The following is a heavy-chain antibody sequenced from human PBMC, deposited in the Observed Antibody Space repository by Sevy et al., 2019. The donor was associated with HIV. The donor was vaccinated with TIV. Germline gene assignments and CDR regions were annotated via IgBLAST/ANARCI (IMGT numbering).Heavy chain of an antibody. D-gene: IGHD3-10*01. J-gene: IGHJ4*02. CDR2: ISASGGST. CDR1: GFIFNSYA. CDR3: AKGYGSGSPPDY. Sequence: GGSLRLSCAASGFIFNSYAMSWVRQAPGNGLKWVSSISASGGSTYYGDSMKGRITISRDNFKNTLYLEMNSLRAEDTAVYYCAKGYGSGSPPDYWGQGTLVTVSS. V-gene: IGHV3-23*01.